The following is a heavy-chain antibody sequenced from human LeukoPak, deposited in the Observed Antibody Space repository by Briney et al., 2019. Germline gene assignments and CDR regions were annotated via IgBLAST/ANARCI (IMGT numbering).Heavy chain of an antibody. V-gene: IGHV4-39*07. D-gene: IGHD6-13*01. Sequence: KPSETLSLTFTVSGGSISSSSYYWGWIRQPPGKGLEWIGSIYYSGSTYYNPSLKSRVTISVDTSKNQFSLKLSSVTAADTAVYYCARDLDGSSEFQHWGQGTLVTVSS. CDR2: IYYSGST. J-gene: IGHJ1*01. CDR1: GGSISSSSYY. CDR3: ARDLDGSSEFQH.